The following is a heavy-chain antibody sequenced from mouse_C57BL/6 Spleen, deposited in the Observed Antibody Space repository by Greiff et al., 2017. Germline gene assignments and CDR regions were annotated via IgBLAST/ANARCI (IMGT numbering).Heavy chain of an antibody. V-gene: IGHV2-4*01. Sequence: QVQLQQSGPGLVQPSQSLSITCTVSGFSLTSYGVHWVRQPPGKGLEWLGVIWSGGSTDYNAAFISRLSISKDNSKSQVFFKMNSLQADDTAIYYCAKNYYGSRGAYWGQGTLVTVSA. CDR1: GFSLTSYG. CDR3: AKNYYGSRGAY. CDR2: IWSGGST. D-gene: IGHD1-1*01. J-gene: IGHJ3*01.